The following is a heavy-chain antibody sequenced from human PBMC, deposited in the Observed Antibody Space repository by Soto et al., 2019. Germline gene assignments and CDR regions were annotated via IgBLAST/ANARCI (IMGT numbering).Heavy chain of an antibody. CDR1: GYNFMSYG. CDR3: ARDHFLIEYCDSSGYLYYCNC. Sequence: ASVKVSCKASGYNFMSYGISWVRQAPGQGLEWMAWISAYNGNTNYAQKFQDRVTMTTDTSTSTAYMELRSLRSDDTAVYFCARDHFLIEYCDSSGYLYYCNCRGQGMLITVSS. CDR2: ISAYNGNT. D-gene: IGHD3-22*01. J-gene: IGHJ4*02. V-gene: IGHV1-18*01.